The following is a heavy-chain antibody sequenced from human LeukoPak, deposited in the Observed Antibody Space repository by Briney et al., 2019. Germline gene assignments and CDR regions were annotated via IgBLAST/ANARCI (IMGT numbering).Heavy chain of an antibody. CDR1: GFTFSSYG. D-gene: IGHD4-17*01. CDR3: ARGSRRVGDYFDY. CDR2: IRYDGSNK. J-gene: IGHJ4*02. V-gene: IGHV3-30*02. Sequence: GGSLRLSCAASGFTFSSYGMHWVRQAPGKGLEWVAFIRYDGSNKYYADSVKGRFTISRDNSKNTLYLQMNSLRAEDTAVYYCARGSRRVGDYFDYRGQGTLVTVSS.